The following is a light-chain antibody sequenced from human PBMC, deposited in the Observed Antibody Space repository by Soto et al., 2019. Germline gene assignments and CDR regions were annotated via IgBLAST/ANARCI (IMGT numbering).Light chain of an antibody. Sequence: DIQMTQSPSTLSSVGDRVTLTCRASQSISSWLAWYQQKPGKAPKLLIYDASSLESGVPSRFSGSGSGTDFTLTISSLQPEDFATYLCQQSYSRPRTFGQGTKV. CDR1: QSISSW. CDR2: DAS. J-gene: IGKJ1*01. CDR3: QQSYSRPRT. V-gene: IGKV1-5*01.